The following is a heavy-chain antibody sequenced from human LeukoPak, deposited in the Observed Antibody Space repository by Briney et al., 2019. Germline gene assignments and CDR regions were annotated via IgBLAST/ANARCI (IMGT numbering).Heavy chain of an antibody. J-gene: IGHJ4*02. CDR3: ARDRDSEQWLVGFDY. Sequence: AGGSLRLSCAASGFTFSSYEMNWVRQAPGKGLEWVSSISSSSSYIYYADSVKGRFTISRDNAKNSLYLQMNSLRAEDTAVYYCARDRDSEQWLVGFDYWGQGTLVTVSS. V-gene: IGHV3-21*01. CDR2: ISSSSSYI. D-gene: IGHD6-19*01. CDR1: GFTFSSYE.